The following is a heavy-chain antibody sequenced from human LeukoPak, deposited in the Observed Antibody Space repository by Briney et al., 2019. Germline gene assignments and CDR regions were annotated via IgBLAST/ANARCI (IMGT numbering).Heavy chain of an antibody. V-gene: IGHV1-2*02. CDR3: ARDRGSTSCNDY. D-gene: IGHD2-2*01. Sequence: GASVKVSCKASGYTFTLNYIHWVRQAPGQGLEWMGWMKPSNGDTRFAQNFQGRVTLTRDTSINTAYMELSSLKSDDTAVYYCARDRGSTSCNDYWGQGTLVTVSS. CDR1: GYTFTLNY. CDR2: MKPSNGDT. J-gene: IGHJ4*02.